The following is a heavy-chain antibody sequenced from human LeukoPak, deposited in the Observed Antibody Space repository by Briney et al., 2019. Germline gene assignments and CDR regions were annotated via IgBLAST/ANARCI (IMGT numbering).Heavy chain of an antibody. CDR2: IYTSGST. CDR1: GGSISSYY. J-gene: IGHJ4*02. D-gene: IGHD6-19*01. Sequence: SETLSLTCTVSGGSISSYYWSWIRQPAGKGLEWIGRIYTSGSTNYNPSLKSRVTTSVDTSKNQFSLKLSSVTAADTAVYYCARISTIAVAGKQDYWGQGTLVTVSS. V-gene: IGHV4-4*07. CDR3: ARISTIAVAGKQDY.